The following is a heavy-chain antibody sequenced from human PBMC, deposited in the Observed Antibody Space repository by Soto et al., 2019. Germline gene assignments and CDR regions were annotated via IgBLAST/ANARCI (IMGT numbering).Heavy chain of an antibody. V-gene: IGHV2-5*02. CDR2: IYWDDDK. CDR3: AHRAVLCSGGTCYSHPFDF. Sequence: QITLKESGPTLVKPTQTLTLTCTFSGFSLTTTGVGVGWIRQPPGKALEWLAIIYWDDDKRYSPSLKSRLTITKDTSKNQVVLTMTNMDPGDTATYFCAHRAVLCSGGTCYSHPFDFWGQGTLVTVSS. D-gene: IGHD2-15*01. J-gene: IGHJ4*02. CDR1: GFSLTTTGVG.